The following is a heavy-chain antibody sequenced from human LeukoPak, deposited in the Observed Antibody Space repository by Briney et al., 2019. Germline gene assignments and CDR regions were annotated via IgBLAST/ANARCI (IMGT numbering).Heavy chain of an antibody. CDR2: ISGSGGST. J-gene: IGHJ4*02. Sequence: PGGSLRLSCAASGFTFSSYAMTWVRQAPGKGREWVSAISGSGGSTYSADSVKGRFTISRDNSKNALYLQMNSLRAEDTAVYYCAKGGGARPFDYWGQGTLVTVSS. V-gene: IGHV3-23*01. CDR1: GFTFSSYA. CDR3: AKGGGARPFDY. D-gene: IGHD3-16*01.